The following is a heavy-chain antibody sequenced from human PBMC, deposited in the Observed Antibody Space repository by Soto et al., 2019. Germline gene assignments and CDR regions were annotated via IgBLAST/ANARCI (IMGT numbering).Heavy chain of an antibody. V-gene: IGHV4-30-4*01. Sequence: QVQLQESGPGLVKPSQTLSLTCTVSGGSISSGDYYWSWIRQPPGKGLEWIGYIYYSGSTYYNPSLKSRVTISVDTAKDPFSLTLSSVTAADTGVYYCAREEPNFGGSRGFDPWGQGTLVTVSS. CDR3: AREEPNFGGSRGFDP. J-gene: IGHJ5*02. CDR1: GGSISSGDYY. D-gene: IGHD2-15*01. CDR2: IYYSGST.